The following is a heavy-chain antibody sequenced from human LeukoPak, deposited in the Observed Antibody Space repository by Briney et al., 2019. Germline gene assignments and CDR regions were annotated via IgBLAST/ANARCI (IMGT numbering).Heavy chain of an antibody. V-gene: IGHV4-39*07. CDR1: GGSISSSSYY. CDR3: GRAPKRNYDFWSGYPEDAFDI. CDR2: IYYSGST. Sequence: SETLSLTCTVSGGSISSSSYYWGWIRQPPGKGLEWIGSIYYSGSTYYNPSLKSRVAISVDTSKNQFSLKLSSVTAADTAVYYCGRAPKRNYDFWSGYPEDAFDIWGQGTMVTVSS. D-gene: IGHD3-3*01. J-gene: IGHJ3*02.